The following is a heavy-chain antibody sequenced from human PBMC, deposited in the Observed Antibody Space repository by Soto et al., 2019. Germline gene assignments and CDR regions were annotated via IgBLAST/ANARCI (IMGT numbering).Heavy chain of an antibody. CDR1: GYSFTSYW. V-gene: IGHV5-51*01. CDR2: IYPGDSDT. D-gene: IGHD3-22*01. J-gene: IGHJ6*02. CDR3: AKDVRTHPYDSSGYYPYGMDV. Sequence: PGESLKISCKGSGYSFTSYWIGWVRQMPGKGLEWMGIIYPGDSDTRYSPSFQGRFTISRDNSKNTLYLQMNSLRAEDTAVYYCAKDVRTHPYDSSGYYPYGMDVWGQGTTVTVSS.